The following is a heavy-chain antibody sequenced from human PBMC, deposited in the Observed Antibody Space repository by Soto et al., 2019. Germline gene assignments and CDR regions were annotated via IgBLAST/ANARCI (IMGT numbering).Heavy chain of an antibody. CDR3: ARDLGKYDRHDFDN. V-gene: IGHV3-74*01. D-gene: IGHD3-9*01. J-gene: IGHJ4*02. Sequence: VQLVASGGGLVQPGGSLRLSCEASRFSLSTYWMSSVRQAPGKGLMWVSRINRDGGIINYATSVKGRFTISRDNAKNTLYLQMNSLRTDDTAVYYCARDLGKYDRHDFDNWGQGTLVTVSS. CDR2: INRDGGII. CDR1: RFSLSTYW.